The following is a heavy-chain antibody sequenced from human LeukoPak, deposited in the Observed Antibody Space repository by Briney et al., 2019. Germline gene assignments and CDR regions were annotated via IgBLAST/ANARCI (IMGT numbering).Heavy chain of an antibody. V-gene: IGHV4-34*01. CDR3: ARGPATDRFYWFGEQFDY. D-gene: IGHD3-3*01. CDR1: GGSFSGYY. Sequence: PSETLSLTCAVYGGSFSGYYWSWIRQPPGKGLEWIGEINHSGSTNYNPSLKSRVTISVDTSKNQFSLKLSSVTAADTAVYYCARGPATDRFYWFGEQFDYWGQGTLVTGSS. J-gene: IGHJ4*01. CDR2: INHSGST.